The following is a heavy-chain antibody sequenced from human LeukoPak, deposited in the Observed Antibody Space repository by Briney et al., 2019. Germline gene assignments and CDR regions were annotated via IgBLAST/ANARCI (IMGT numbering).Heavy chain of an antibody. J-gene: IGHJ4*02. CDR3: AGGPTQDYGGNTRNKFDY. D-gene: IGHD4-23*01. Sequence: ASVKVSCKASGGTFSSYAISWVRQAPGQGLEWMGGIIPIFGTANYAQKFQGRVTITTDESTSTAYMELSSLRSEDTAVYYCAGGPTQDYGGNTRNKFDYWGQGTLVTVSS. CDR2: IIPIFGTA. V-gene: IGHV1-69*05. CDR1: GGTFSSYA.